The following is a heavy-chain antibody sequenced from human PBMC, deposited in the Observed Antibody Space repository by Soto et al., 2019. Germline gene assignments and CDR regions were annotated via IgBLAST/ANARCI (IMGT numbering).Heavy chain of an antibody. J-gene: IGHJ4*02. D-gene: IGHD3-3*01. CDR1: GFTFSSYW. CDR2: IKQDGSEK. V-gene: IGHV3-7*01. Sequence: PGGYLRLSCAASGFTFSSYWMSWVRQAPGKGLEWVANIKQDGSEKYYVDSVKGRFTISRDNAKNSQYLQMNSLRAEDTAVYYCAGYYDFWSGYFGFAYWGQGTLVTVS. CDR3: AGYYDFWSGYFGFAY.